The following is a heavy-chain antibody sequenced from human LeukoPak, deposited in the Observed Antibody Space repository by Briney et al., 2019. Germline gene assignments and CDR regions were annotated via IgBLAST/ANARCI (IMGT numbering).Heavy chain of an antibody. D-gene: IGHD1-26*01. CDR1: GGSISSGSYY. CDR2: IYTSGST. CDR3: ARRRIGYYDFDY. Sequence: SETLSLTCTVSGGSISSGSYYWSWIRQPAGKGLEWIGRIYTSGSTNYNSSLKSRVTISVDTSKNQFSLKLSSVTAADTAVYYCARRRIGYYDFDYWGQGTLVTVSS. J-gene: IGHJ4*02. V-gene: IGHV4-61*02.